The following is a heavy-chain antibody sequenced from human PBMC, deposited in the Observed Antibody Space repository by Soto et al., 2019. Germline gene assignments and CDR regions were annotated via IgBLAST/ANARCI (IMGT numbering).Heavy chain of an antibody. CDR3: ARGPPFGD. D-gene: IGHD3-10*01. CDR1: GGSISSGGYS. CDR2: IYHSGST. V-gene: IGHV4-30-2*01. J-gene: IGHJ4*02. Sequence: QLQLQESGSGLVKPSQTLSLTCAVSGGSISSGGYSWSWIRQPPGKGLEWIGYIYHSGSTYSNPALKFRVRITVAGSTNKFPLTLKSGTAADAAVYDCARGPPFGDWGQGTLVTVSS.